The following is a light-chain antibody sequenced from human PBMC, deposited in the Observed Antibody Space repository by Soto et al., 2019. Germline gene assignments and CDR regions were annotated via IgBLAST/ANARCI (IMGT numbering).Light chain of an antibody. J-gene: IGKJ4*01. CDR3: QQRGNWPS. V-gene: IGKV3-11*01. CDR2: DAS. CDR1: QSISRY. Sequence: ELVMTQSPATLSVSPGERATLSFRASQSISRYLAWYQQKPGQAPRLLIYDASNRATGIPARFSGSGSGTDFTLTISSLEPEDFAVYYCQQRGNWPSFGGGTKVDTK.